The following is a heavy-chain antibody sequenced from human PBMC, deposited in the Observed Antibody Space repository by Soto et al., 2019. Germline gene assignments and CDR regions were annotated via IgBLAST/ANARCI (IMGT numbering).Heavy chain of an antibody. CDR1: GGSMSGYY. CDR3: ARRIAGPSSHIDH. Sequence: QVQLQESGPGLVKPSETLSLTCRVSGGSMSGYYWSWIRQAPGKGLEWIGYVYYTGSTTSNPSLQSRVTISVDTSTKQFSLSLSLETAADTAVYFCARRIAGPSSHIDHWGQGIRVTVSS. D-gene: IGHD6-13*01. V-gene: IGHV4-59*01. CDR2: VYYTGST. J-gene: IGHJ4*02.